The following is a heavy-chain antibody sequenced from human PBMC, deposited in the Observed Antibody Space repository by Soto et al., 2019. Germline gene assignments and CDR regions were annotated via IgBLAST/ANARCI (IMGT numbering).Heavy chain of an antibody. CDR2: IYYSGST. Sequence: PSETLSLTCTVSGGSISSYYWSWIRQPPGKGLEWIGYIYYSGSTNYNPSLKSRVTISVDTSKNQFSLKLSSVTAADTAVYYCAASSAGTSPQWFDPWGQGTLVTVSS. CDR1: GGSISSYY. V-gene: IGHV4-59*01. J-gene: IGHJ5*02. CDR3: AASSAGTSPQWFDP. D-gene: IGHD1-1*01.